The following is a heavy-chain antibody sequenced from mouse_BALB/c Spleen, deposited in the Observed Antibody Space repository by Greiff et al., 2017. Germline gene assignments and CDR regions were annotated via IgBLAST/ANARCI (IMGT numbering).Heavy chain of an antibody. Sequence: EVQGVESGGGLVQPGGSLRLSCATSGFTFTDYYMSWVRQPPGKALEWLGFIRNKANGCTTEYSASVKGRFTISRDNSQSILYLQMNTLRAEDSATYSCARSSPFDYWGQGTPLTVSA. CDR2: IRNKANGCTT. J-gene: IGHJ2*01. CDR3: ARSSPFDY. V-gene: IGHV7-3*02. CDR1: GFTFTDYY. D-gene: IGHD1-1*01.